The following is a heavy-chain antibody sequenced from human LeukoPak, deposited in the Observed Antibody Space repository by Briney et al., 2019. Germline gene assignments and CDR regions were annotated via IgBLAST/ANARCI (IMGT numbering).Heavy chain of an antibody. CDR1: GFTFSNNW. V-gene: IGHV3-7*01. J-gene: IGHJ4*02. Sequence: GGSLRLSCAASGFTFSNNWMSGVRQAPGKGLEGVANIKLDGSAKYYVDSVKGRFTISRDTAKNSLYLQMNSLSAEDTAVYYCARDPKKGTFDYWGQGTLVTVSS. CDR2: IKLDGSAK. CDR3: ARDPKKGTFDY. D-gene: IGHD3-10*01.